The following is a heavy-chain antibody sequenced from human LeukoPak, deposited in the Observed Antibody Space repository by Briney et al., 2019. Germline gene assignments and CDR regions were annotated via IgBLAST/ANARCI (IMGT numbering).Heavy chain of an antibody. D-gene: IGHD3-22*01. CDR2: LCGSGGNT. CDR3: AKGSYYYDSADYFDY. V-gene: IGHV3-23*01. CDR1: GFSFSSYA. J-gene: IGHJ4*02. Sequence: GGSLRLSCAASGFSFSSYAMSWVRQAPGKGLEWVSTLCGSGGNTHYADSVKGQVTISRDNSKNTLYLQMNSLRAEDTAVYHCAKGSYYYDSADYFDYGGQGSLVTASS.